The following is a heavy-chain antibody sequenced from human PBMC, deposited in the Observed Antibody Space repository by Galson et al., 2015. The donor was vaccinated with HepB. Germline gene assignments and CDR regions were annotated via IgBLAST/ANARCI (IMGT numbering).Heavy chain of an antibody. Sequence: ETLSLTCAVYGGPFSGYYWSWIRQPPGKGLEWIGEINHSGSTNYNPSLKSRATISVDTSKNQFSLKLSSVTAADTAVYYCAREGRDSSGYRYLRPPNFDYWGQGTLVTVSS. CDR3: AREGRDSSGYRYLRPPNFDY. CDR1: GGPFSGYY. D-gene: IGHD3-22*01. CDR2: INHSGST. V-gene: IGHV4-34*01. J-gene: IGHJ4*02.